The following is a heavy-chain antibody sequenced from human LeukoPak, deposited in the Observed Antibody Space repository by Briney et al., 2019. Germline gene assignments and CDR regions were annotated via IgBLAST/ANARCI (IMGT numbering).Heavy chain of an antibody. CDR3: ARVSFTIDY. V-gene: IGHV4-39*07. CDR2: INHSGST. Sequence: SETLSLTCTVSGGSISSSGYYWGWIRQPPGKGLEWIGEINHSGSTNYNPSLKSRVTISVDTSKNQFSLKLSSVTAADTAVYYCARVSFTIDYWGQGTLVTVSS. CDR1: GGSISSSGYY. D-gene: IGHD3-10*01. J-gene: IGHJ4*02.